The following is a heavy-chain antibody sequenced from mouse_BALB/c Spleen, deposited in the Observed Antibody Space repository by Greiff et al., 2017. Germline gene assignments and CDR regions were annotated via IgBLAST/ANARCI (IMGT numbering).Heavy chain of an antibody. CDR1: GFTFSSYA. D-gene: IGHD2-4*01. V-gene: IGHV5-6-5*01. J-gene: IGHJ3*01. CDR3: ARREDYDYDGFAY. CDR2: ISSGGST. Sequence: EVMLVESRGGLVKPGGSLKLSCAASGFTFSSYAMSWVRQTPEKRLEWVASISSGGSTYYPDSVKGRFTISGDNARNILYLQMSSLRSEDTAMYYCARREDYDYDGFAYWGQGTLVTVSA.